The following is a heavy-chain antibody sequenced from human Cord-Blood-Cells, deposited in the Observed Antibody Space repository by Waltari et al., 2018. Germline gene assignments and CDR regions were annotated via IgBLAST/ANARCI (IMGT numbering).Heavy chain of an antibody. D-gene: IGHD3-3*01. CDR1: GYTFTSYD. J-gene: IGHJ5*02. Sequence: QVQLVQSGAEVKKPGASVKVSCKASGYTFTSYDINWVRQATGQGLEWMGWMNPNSGNTGYAQKCQGRVTMTRNTSISTAYMELSSLRSEDTAVYYCARGPEAFLEWLVRHNWFDPWGQGTLVTVSS. V-gene: IGHV1-8*01. CDR3: ARGPEAFLEWLVRHNWFDP. CDR2: MNPNSGNT.